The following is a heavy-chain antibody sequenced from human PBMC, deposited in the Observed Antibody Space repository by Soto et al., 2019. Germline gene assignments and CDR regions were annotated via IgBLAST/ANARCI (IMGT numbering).Heavy chain of an antibody. CDR1: GGSISSSSYY. V-gene: IGHV4-39*01. D-gene: IGHD3-10*01. CDR3: ARDMVRGPNKSYNWLDP. Sequence: ETLSLTCTVSGGSISSSSYYWGWIRQPPGKGLEWIGSIYYSGSTYYNPSLKSRVTISVDTSKNQFSLKLSSVTAADTAVYYCARDMVRGPNKSYNWLDPWGQGTLVTVSS. J-gene: IGHJ5*02. CDR2: IYYSGST.